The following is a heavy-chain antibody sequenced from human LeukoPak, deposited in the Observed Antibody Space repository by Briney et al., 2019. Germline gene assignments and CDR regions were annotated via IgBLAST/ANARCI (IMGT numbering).Heavy chain of an antibody. J-gene: IGHJ4*02. CDR2: ISWNSGSI. CDR3: AKDIGLAAAGIDY. CDR1: GFTFDDYA. V-gene: IGHV3-9*01. Sequence: GVSLRLSCAASGFTFDDYAMHWVRQAPGKGLEWVSGISWNSGSIGYADSVKGRFTISRDNAKNSLYLQMNSLRAEDTALYYCAKDIGLAAAGIDYWGQGTLVTVSS. D-gene: IGHD6-13*01.